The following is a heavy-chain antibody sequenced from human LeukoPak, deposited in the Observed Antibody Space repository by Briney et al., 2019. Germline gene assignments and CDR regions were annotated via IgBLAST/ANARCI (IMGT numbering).Heavy chain of an antibody. Sequence: SVKVSCKASGGTFSSYAISWVRQAPGQGLEWMGGIIPIFGTANYAQKFQGRVTITTDESTSTAYMELSSLRSEDTAVYYCARANTEYGSGSYYNNYYYYMDVWGKGTTVTVSS. CDR2: IIPIFGTA. CDR1: GGTFSSYA. CDR3: ARANTEYGSGSYYNNYYYYMDV. D-gene: IGHD3-10*01. J-gene: IGHJ6*03. V-gene: IGHV1-69*05.